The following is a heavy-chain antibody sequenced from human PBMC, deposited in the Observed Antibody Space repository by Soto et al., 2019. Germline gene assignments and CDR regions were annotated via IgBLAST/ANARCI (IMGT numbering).Heavy chain of an antibody. CDR2: ISGSGGST. Sequence: EVPLLESGGGLVQPGGSLRLSCAASGFTFSNYAVTWVRQAPGKGLEWVSTISGSGGSTYYADSVKGRLTISRHNSKDTLYLQKNSLRAEDTAVYYGAKAAGSSWYEIDSWGQGTLVTVSS. V-gene: IGHV3-23*01. D-gene: IGHD6-13*01. CDR1: GFTFSNYA. J-gene: IGHJ4*02. CDR3: AKAAGSSWYEIDS.